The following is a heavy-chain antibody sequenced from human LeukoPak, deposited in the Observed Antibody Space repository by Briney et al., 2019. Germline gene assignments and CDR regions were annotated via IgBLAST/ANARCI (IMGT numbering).Heavy chain of an antibody. V-gene: IGHV3-7*01. Sequence: PGGSLRLSCAASGFTFSSYWMSWVRQAPGKGLEWAANIKQDGSEKYYVDSVKGRFTISRDNAKNSLYLQMNSLRAEDTAVYYCAREHGYYYMDVWGKGTTVTVSS. CDR2: IKQDGSEK. J-gene: IGHJ6*03. CDR1: GFTFSSYW. CDR3: AREHGYYYMDV.